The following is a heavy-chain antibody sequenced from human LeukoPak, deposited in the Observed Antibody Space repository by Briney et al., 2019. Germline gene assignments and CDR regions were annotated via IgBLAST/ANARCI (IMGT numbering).Heavy chain of an antibody. J-gene: IGHJ6*02. CDR1: GGTFSSYA. D-gene: IGHD5-24*01. Sequence: GASVKVSCKASGGTFSSYAISWVRQAPGQGLEWMGGIIPIFGTANYAQKFQGRVTITADESTSTAYMELSSLRSEDTAVYYCARGCKGMATIISYYYYGMDVWGQGTTVTVSS. V-gene: IGHV1-69*13. CDR2: IIPIFGTA. CDR3: ARGCKGMATIISYYYYGMDV.